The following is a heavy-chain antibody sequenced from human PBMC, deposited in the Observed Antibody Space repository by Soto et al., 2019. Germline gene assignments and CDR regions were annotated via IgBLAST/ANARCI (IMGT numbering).Heavy chain of an antibody. J-gene: IGHJ4*02. CDR2: INSDSSSI. Sequence: GGSLRISCAASGFMFSVYTMNCVRQAPGKGLEWISSINSDSSSIYHADSVKGRFTISRDNAKNSVDLQMNSLRDEDTAVYYCARSYYHDSSAYYYNYWGQEALVTVS. CDR3: ARSYYHDSSAYYYNY. D-gene: IGHD3-22*01. CDR1: GFMFSVYT. V-gene: IGHV3-48*02.